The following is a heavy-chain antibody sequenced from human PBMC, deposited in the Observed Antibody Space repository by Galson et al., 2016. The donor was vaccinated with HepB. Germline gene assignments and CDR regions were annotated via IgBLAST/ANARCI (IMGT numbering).Heavy chain of an antibody. V-gene: IGHV5-51*01. CDR3: ATSRDPEQSPLDS. D-gene: IGHD1/OR15-1a*01. CDR2: IFPGDSDT. CDR1: GFSFTSYW. Sequence: QSGAEVKKPGESLTISCKGSGFSFTSYWIAWVRQMPGKGLEWMGVIFPGDSDTRFSPPFQGKVTFSVDRSISTAYLQWSSLKASDSAMYYCATSRDPEQSPLDSWGQGTLVTVSS. J-gene: IGHJ4*02.